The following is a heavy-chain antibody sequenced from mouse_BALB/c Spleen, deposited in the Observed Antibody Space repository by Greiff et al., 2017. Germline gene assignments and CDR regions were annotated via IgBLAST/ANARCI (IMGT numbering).Heavy chain of an antibody. CDR2: ISYDGSN. V-gene: IGHV3-6*02. J-gene: IGHJ4*01. CDR1: GYSITSGYY. CDR3: AREGTYYGNYNYAMDY. D-gene: IGHD2-10*01. Sequence: DVKLQESGPGLVKPSQSLSLTCSVTGYSITSGYYWNWIRQFPGNKLEWMGYISYDGSNNYNPSLKNRISITRDTSKNQFFLKLNSVTTEDTATYYCAREGTYYGNYNYAMDYWGQGTSVTVSS.